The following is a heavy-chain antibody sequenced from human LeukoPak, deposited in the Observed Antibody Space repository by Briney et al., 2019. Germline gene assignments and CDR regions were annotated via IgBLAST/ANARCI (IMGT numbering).Heavy chain of an antibody. J-gene: IGHJ5*02. CDR3: ASSRTTMKFDP. Sequence: ASVKVSCKASGYTFTGYYMHWVRQAPGQGLEWMGWINPNSGDTNYAQKFQGRVTMTRDTSISTAYMELSRLRSDDTAVYYCASSRTTMKFDPWGQGTLVTVSS. CDR1: GYTFTGYY. V-gene: IGHV1-2*02. CDR2: INPNSGDT. D-gene: IGHD4-17*01.